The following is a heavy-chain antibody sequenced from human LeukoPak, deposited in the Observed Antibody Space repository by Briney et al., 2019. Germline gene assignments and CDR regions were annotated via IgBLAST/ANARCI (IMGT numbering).Heavy chain of an antibody. CDR3: ASDPKAAAAGTRYFDL. V-gene: IGHV1-46*01. CDR1: GDTFTRYY. D-gene: IGHD6-13*01. J-gene: IGHJ2*01. Sequence: ASVKVSCKACGDTFTRYYMHWVRQAPGQGLEWMGIINPSGGSTSYAQKFQGRVTMTRDTSTSTVYMELSSLISEDTAVYYCASDPKAAAAGTRYFDLWGRGTLVTVSS. CDR2: INPSGGST.